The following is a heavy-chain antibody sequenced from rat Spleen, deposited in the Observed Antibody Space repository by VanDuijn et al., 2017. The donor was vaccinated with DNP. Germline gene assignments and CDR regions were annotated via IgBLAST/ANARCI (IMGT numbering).Heavy chain of an antibody. V-gene: IGHV5S10*01. Sequence: EVQLVESGGGLVQPGRSLKLSCAASGFTFSDYNMAWVRQAPKKGLEWVATIIYDGSRTYYRDSVKGRFTISRDNAKSTLYLQMDSLRSEDTATYYCATRGLGADFDYWGQGVMVTVSS. CDR2: IIYDGSRT. J-gene: IGHJ2*01. CDR1: GFTFSDYN. D-gene: IGHD5-1*01. CDR3: ATRGLGADFDY.